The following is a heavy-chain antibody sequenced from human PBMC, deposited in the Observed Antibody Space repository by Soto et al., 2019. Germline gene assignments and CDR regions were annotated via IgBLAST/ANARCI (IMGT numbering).Heavy chain of an antibody. J-gene: IGHJ4*02. V-gene: IGHV3-48*03. Sequence: EVQLLESGGGLVQPGGSLRLSCGVSGFTFNDFEMNWVRQAPGKGLEWLAYIDGSGTTKKYADSVRGRFTISRDNPNNSLFLQMSSLSAADTAIYYCARGFGRFHYWCQGTLVSVAS. CDR2: IDGSGTTK. D-gene: IGHD3-10*01. CDR1: GFTFNDFE. CDR3: ARGFGRFHY.